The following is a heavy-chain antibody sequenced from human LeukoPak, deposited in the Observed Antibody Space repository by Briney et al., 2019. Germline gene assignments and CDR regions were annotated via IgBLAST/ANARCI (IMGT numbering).Heavy chain of an antibody. V-gene: IGHV4-38-2*02. Sequence: SETLSLTCTVSGYSIDSVYYWGWIRQPPGKGLEWIGSIYHSGSTYYNPSLKSRVTISVDTSKNQFSLKLSSVTAADTAVYYCAREYCSGGSCYSAVNAFDIWGQGTMVTVSS. CDR3: AREYCSGGSCYSAVNAFDI. D-gene: IGHD2-15*01. CDR1: GYSIDSVYY. CDR2: IYHSGST. J-gene: IGHJ3*02.